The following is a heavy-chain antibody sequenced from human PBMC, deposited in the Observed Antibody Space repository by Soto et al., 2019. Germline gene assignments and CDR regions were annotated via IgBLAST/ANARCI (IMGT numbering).Heavy chain of an antibody. V-gene: IGHV3-73*01. CDR3: TRHGLHYDFWSGPCMDV. CDR1: GFTFSGSA. D-gene: IGHD3-3*01. CDR2: IRSKANSYAT. Sequence: VQLVESGGGLVQPGGSLKLSCAASGFTFSGSAMHWVRQASGKGLEWVGRIRSKANSYATAYAASVKGRFTISRDDSKNTAYLQMNSLKTEDTAVYYCTRHGLHYDFWSGPCMDVWGQGTTVTVSS. J-gene: IGHJ6*02.